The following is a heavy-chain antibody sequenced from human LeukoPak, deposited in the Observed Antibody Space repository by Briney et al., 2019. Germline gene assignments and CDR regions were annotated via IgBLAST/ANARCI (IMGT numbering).Heavy chain of an antibody. CDR3: ARNGGGWEVAGDAFDI. J-gene: IGHJ3*02. D-gene: IGHD1-26*01. Sequence: ASVKVSCKPSGYTFTDYDMHWVRQAPGQGLEWMGWINPNSSVTNSAQKFQGRVTMARAMSLSTAYMELSRLRSADTAVYYCARNGGGWEVAGDAFDIWGQGTMVTVSS. CDR2: INPNSSVT. V-gene: IGHV1-2*02. CDR1: GYTFTDYD.